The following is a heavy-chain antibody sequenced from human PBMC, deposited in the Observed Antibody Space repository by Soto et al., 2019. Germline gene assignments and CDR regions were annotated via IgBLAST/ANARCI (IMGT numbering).Heavy chain of an antibody. CDR1: GYSFSHYG. V-gene: IGHV1-18*01. CDR3: VRDLDGSGSYYTDY. J-gene: IGHJ4*02. CDR2: IGPYNGKT. D-gene: IGHD3-10*01. Sequence: XSVKVSFKAFGYSFSHYGITWVRQAPGQGLEWMGWIGPYNGKTNYAQKLQGRVTMTTDTSTGTAYMELRSLRSDDTAVYFCVRDLDGSGSYYTDYWGQGTLVTVSS.